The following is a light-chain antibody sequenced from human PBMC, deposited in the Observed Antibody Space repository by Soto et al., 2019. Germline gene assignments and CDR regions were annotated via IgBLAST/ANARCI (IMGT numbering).Light chain of an antibody. CDR2: AAS. V-gene: IGKV1-8*01. Sequence: AIRMTQAPSSFSASTVDRVTITCRASPGISSYLAWYQQKPGKAPKLLIYAASTLQSGVPSRFSGSGSGTDFTLTISCLQSEDFATYYCKQYYRYPWTFGQGTKVEIK. J-gene: IGKJ1*01. CDR1: PGISSY. CDR3: KQYYRYPWT.